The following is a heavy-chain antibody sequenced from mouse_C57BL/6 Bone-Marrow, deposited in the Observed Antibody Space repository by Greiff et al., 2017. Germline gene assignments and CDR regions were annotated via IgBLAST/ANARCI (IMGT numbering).Heavy chain of an antibody. D-gene: IGHD3-3*01. J-gene: IGHJ2*01. Sequence: QVQLQQSGAELARPGASVKLSCKASGYTFTSYGISWVKQRTGPGLEWIGEIYPRSGNTYYNEKFKGKATLTADKSSSTASMELRSLTSADSAVYFYARFWDRFDYWGQGTTLTVSS. V-gene: IGHV1-81*01. CDR3: ARFWDRFDY. CDR1: GYTFTSYG. CDR2: IYPRSGNT.